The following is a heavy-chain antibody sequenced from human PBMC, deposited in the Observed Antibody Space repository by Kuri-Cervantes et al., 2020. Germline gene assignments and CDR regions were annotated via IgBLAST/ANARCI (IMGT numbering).Heavy chain of an antibody. CDR1: GYAFASYD. D-gene: IGHD5-18*01. CDR3: ARAGYSYGIRIFDY. Sequence: SVKVSCKASGYAFASYDINWVRQAPGQGLEWMGGIIPIFGAANYAQKFQGRVTITTDESTSTAYMELSSLRSEDTAVYYCARAGYSYGIRIFDYWGQGTLVTVSS. V-gene: IGHV1-69*05. J-gene: IGHJ4*02. CDR2: IIPIFGAA.